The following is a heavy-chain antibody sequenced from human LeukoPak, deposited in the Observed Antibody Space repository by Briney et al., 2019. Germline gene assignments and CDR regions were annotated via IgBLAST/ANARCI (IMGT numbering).Heavy chain of an antibody. J-gene: IGHJ4*02. CDR3: ARGPVYCSSTSCYQEGNFDY. CDR2: VFYSGST. D-gene: IGHD2-2*01. V-gene: IGHV4-59*12. CDR1: GGSISNYY. Sequence: RSSETLSLTCTVSGGSISNYYWSWIRQTPGMGLEWIGYVFYSGSTNYNPSLKSRLTISIDTSRNRFSLNLRSVTAADTAVYYCARGPVYCSSTSCYQEGNFDYWGQGALVTVSS.